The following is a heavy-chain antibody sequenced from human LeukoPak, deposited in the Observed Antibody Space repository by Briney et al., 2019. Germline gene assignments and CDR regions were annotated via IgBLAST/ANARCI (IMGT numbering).Heavy chain of an antibody. V-gene: IGHV3-21*01. D-gene: IGHD3-16*01. J-gene: IGHJ4*02. CDR2: ISSSSSYI. Sequence: GGSLRLSCAASGFTFSSYSMSWVRQAPGKGLEWVSSISSSSSYIYYADSVKGRFTISRDNAKNSLYLQMNSLRAEDTAVYYCARDGGDYVWGSYNDYWGQGTLVTVSS. CDR3: ARDGGDYVWGSYNDY. CDR1: GFTFSSYS.